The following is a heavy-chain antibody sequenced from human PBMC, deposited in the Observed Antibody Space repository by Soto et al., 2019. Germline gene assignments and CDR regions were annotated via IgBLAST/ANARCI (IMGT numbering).Heavy chain of an antibody. CDR3: VRGGREYSGFDPDY. Sequence: EVQLVESGGGLVQPGGSLRLSCAASGFTFSNYAMDWVRQAPGKGLEWVSYISSSSNTIYYADSVKGRFTISRDNAKSSLYLQMNSLRDEDTAVYYCVRGGREYSGFDPDYWGQGTLVTVSS. CDR2: ISSSSNTI. CDR1: GFTFSNYA. J-gene: IGHJ4*02. V-gene: IGHV3-48*02. D-gene: IGHD5-12*01.